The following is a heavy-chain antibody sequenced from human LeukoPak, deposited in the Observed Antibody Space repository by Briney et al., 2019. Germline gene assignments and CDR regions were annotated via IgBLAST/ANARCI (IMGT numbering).Heavy chain of an antibody. CDR1: GFTFRYYA. J-gene: IGHJ5*02. Sequence: GGSLRLSCAASGFTFRYYAMSWVRQAPGKGLEWVSSISDIGGSTNYADSVKRRLTISRDNSKNTLYLQMNSLRAEDTAVYYCAKDEEGDCSRARCYRWFDPWGQGTLVTVSS. V-gene: IGHV3-23*01. CDR2: ISDIGGST. CDR3: AKDEEGDCSRARCYRWFDP. D-gene: IGHD2-2*01.